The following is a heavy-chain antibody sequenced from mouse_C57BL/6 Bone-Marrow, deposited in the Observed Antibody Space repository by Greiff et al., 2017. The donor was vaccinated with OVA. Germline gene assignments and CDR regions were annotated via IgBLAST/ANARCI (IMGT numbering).Heavy chain of an antibody. Sequence: AQLQQPGAELVRPGTSVKLSCKASGYTFTNYWMHWVKQRPGQGLEWIGVIAPSDSYINYNQKFKGRATLTVDTSSSTAYMHLSSLTSEDSAVYYCAHYGSRLYLHYWGQGTSLTVSS. CDR2: IAPSDSYI. CDR3: AHYGSRLYLHY. D-gene: IGHD1-1*01. V-gene: IGHV1-59*01. CDR1: GYTFTNYW. J-gene: IGHJ2*02.